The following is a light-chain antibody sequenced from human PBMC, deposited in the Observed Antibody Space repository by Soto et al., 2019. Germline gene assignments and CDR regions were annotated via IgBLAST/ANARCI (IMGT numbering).Light chain of an antibody. J-gene: IGLJ1*01. CDR2: TDN. V-gene: IGLV1-44*01. CDR1: SSNIGINT. CDR3: AAWDDSLNGLYV. Sequence: QSVLTQPPSASGTPGQRVTISCSGSSSNIGINTVNWYQQVPGTAPKLLIYTDNQRPSGVPDRFSGSKSGTSASLAISGLQSEDEADYYCAAWDDSLNGLYVFGTGTRSP.